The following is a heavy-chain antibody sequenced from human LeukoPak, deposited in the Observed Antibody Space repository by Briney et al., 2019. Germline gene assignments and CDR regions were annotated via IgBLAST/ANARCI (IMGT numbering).Heavy chain of an antibody. CDR3: VRDGGVSGYDLLDY. CDR2: INQDGSEE. D-gene: IGHD5-12*01. V-gene: IGHV3-7*01. CDR1: GFTFSNYW. Sequence: GGSLRLSCAASGFTFSNYWMTWVRQAQGQGLEWVAHINQDGSEEHYMDSVKARFTISRDNAKNSLSLQMNSLRAEDTAVYYCVRDGGVSGYDLLDYWGQGTLVTVSS. J-gene: IGHJ4*02.